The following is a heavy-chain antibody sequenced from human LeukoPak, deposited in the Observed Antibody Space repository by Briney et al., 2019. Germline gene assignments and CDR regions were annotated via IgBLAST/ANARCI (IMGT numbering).Heavy chain of an antibody. V-gene: IGHV3-7*01. CDR2: IKEDGSEI. D-gene: IGHD4-23*01. CDR1: AFTFSSYW. CDR3: ARDRGYSSFDY. J-gene: IGHJ4*02. Sequence: GGSLRLSCAASAFTFSSYWMSWVRQAPGKGPEWVANIKEDGSEIHYVDSVKGRFTISRDNAKNSLYLQLNSLRVEDTAVYYCARDRGYSSFDYWCQGTLVTVSS.